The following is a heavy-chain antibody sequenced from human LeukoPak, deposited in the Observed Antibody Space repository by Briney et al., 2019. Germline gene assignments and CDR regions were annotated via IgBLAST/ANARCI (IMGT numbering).Heavy chain of an antibody. J-gene: IGHJ6*03. D-gene: IGHD6-6*01. CDR2: IYYSGST. Sequence: SETLSLTCTVSGGSISSHYWSWLRQPPGKGLEWIGYIYYSGSTNYNPSLKSRVTISVDTSKNQFSLKLSSVTAADTAVYYCASARPNYYYYMDVWGKGTTVTVSS. CDR1: GGSISSHY. V-gene: IGHV4-59*11. CDR3: ASARPNYYYYMDV.